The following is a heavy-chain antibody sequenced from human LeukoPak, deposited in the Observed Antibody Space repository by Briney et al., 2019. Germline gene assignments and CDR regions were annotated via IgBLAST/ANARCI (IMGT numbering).Heavy chain of an antibody. D-gene: IGHD6-13*01. V-gene: IGHV1-69*05. CDR3: ARVIAAAGTGYYYYMDV. CDR2: IIPIFGTA. CDR1: GGTFSSYA. J-gene: IGHJ6*03. Sequence: SVKVSCKAPGGTFSSYAISWVRQAPGQGLEWMGGIIPIFGTANYAQKFQGRVTITTDESTSTAYMELSSLRSEDTAVYYCARVIAAAGTGYYYYMDVWGKGTTVTVSS.